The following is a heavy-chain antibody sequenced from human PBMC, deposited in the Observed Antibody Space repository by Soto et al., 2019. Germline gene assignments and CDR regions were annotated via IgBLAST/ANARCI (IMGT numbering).Heavy chain of an antibody. Sequence: GGSLRLSCSASGFTSSDYAMHWVRQAPGKGLEYVSSISSDGRPTYYADSVKGRFAISRDNSRNTLYLQMSSLRVEDTAVYYCVKDRWIDYWGQGXLVTVSS. CDR2: ISSDGRPT. CDR1: GFTSSDYA. V-gene: IGHV3-64D*06. J-gene: IGHJ4*02. CDR3: VKDRWIDY. D-gene: IGHD2-15*01.